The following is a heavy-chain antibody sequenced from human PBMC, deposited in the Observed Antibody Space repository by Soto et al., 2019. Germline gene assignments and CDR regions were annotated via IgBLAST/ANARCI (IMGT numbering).Heavy chain of an antibody. CDR2: MNPNSGNT. CDR1: GYTFTSYD. Sequence: GASVKVSCKASGYTFTSYDINWVRQATGQWLEWMGWMNPNSGNTGYAQKFQGSATMTRNTSISTAYMELSSLRSEDTAVYYCARGRGAARLFYYYYYMDVWGKGTPVTGSS. J-gene: IGHJ6*03. D-gene: IGHD6-6*01. V-gene: IGHV1-8*01. CDR3: ARGRGAARLFYYYYYMDV.